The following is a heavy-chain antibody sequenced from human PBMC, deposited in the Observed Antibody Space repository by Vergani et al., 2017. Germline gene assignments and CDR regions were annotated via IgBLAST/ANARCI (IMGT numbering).Heavy chain of an antibody. CDR2: IRYDATKT. V-gene: IGHV3-30*02. CDR3: AKDVRGYDPFGMDV. D-gene: IGHD5-12*01. CDR1: GFSFRNYG. Sequence: VELVESGGGVVRPGGSLRLSCAASGFSFRNYGMHWVRQAPGKGLKWVGYIRYDATKTYYSDSVKGRFTISRDDSKNMLFLEMRGLRTDDTAVHYCAKDVRGYDPFGMDVWGRGTTVTVSS. J-gene: IGHJ6*02.